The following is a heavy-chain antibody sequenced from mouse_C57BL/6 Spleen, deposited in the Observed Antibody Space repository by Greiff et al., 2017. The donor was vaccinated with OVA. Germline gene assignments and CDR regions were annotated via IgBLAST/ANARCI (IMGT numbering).Heavy chain of an antibody. CDR2: IGPGSGST. J-gene: IGHJ2*01. V-gene: IGHV1-77*01. Sequence: VQLQQSGAELVKPGASVKISCKASGYTFTDYYINWVKQRPGQGLEWIGKIGPGSGSTYYNEKFKGKATLTANKSSSTSYMQLSSLTSADSAVYFSERDYAYDPGYWGQGTTLTVSS. D-gene: IGHD2-2*01. CDR3: ERDYAYDPGY. CDR1: GYTFTDYY.